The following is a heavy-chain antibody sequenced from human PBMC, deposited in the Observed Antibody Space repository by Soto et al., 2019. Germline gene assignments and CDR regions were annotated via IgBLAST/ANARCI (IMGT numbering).Heavy chain of an antibody. CDR2: ISFDGSNK. CDR1: GFSFGNSA. V-gene: IGHV3-30*04. D-gene: IGHD4-4*01. J-gene: IGHJ5*02. Sequence: QVQLVESGGGVVQPGKSLRLSCAASGFSFGNSAMHWVRQAPGKGLEWVAMISFDGSNKYYADSMRGRFTISRDNPKNTLYLQMTSLRPEDTAVYFCARDVSPHSNPSWFDPWGQGTLVTVSS. CDR3: ARDVSPHSNPSWFDP.